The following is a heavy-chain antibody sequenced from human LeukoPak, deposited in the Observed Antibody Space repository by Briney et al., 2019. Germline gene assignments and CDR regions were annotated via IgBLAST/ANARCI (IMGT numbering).Heavy chain of an antibody. D-gene: IGHD1-1*01. J-gene: IGHJ4*02. CDR3: AKDTPTTGYHLDS. CDR2: LSGSGDIT. CDR1: GFTFSNYA. V-gene: IGHV3-23*01. Sequence: GGSLRLSCAASGFTFSNYAMSWVRQAPGKGLEWVSALSGSGDITYYADSVKGRFTISRDNSENTLYLQINSLRVEDTAVYYCAKDTPTTGYHLDSWGQGTLVTVSS.